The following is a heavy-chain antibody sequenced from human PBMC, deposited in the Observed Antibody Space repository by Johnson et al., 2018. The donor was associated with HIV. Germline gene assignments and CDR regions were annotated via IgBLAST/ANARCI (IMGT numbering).Heavy chain of an antibody. V-gene: IGHV3-30*03. J-gene: IGHJ3*02. CDR1: RFTFSSYA. D-gene: IGHD1-26*01. CDR3: ARVVAFGWELNDAFDI. CDR2: ISYDGSNK. Sequence: QMLLVESGGGVVQPGKSLRLSCSSSRFTFSSYAMNWVRQAPGKGLEWMAIISYDGSNKNYADSVKGRFTISRDNSKNTLYLQMNSLRGEDTALYYCARVVAFGWELNDAFDIWGQGTMVTVSS.